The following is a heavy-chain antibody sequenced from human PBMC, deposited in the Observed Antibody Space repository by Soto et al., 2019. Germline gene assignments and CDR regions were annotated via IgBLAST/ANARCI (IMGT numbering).Heavy chain of an antibody. CDR2: IIPIFGTA. V-gene: IGHV1-69*01. CDR3: AKVRYRSPMGYYYGMAV. Sequence: QAQLEQSGGEVKKPGSSVKVSCKASRVAFSKFIVTWVRQAPGLGLEWVGGIIPIFGTANYAQKFQGRVTITADESTSTSYMEVNNLRSEDTAVYYCAKVRYRSPMGYYYGMAVWGQGTTVTVSS. CDR1: RVAFSKFI. D-gene: IGHD2-15*01. J-gene: IGHJ6*02.